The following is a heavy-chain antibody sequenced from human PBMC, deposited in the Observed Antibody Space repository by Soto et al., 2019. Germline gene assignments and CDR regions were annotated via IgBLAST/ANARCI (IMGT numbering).Heavy chain of an antibody. CDR1: GGTFSSYA. Sequence: QVQLVQSGAEVKKPGSSVKVSCKASGGTFSSYAISWVRQAPGQGLEWMGGIIPIFGTANYAQKFQGRVTITADESTSTAYMELSSLRSEDTAVYCCGRDYYDSSGYASWGQGTLVTVSS. CDR3: GRDYYDSSGYAS. J-gene: IGHJ5*02. V-gene: IGHV1-69*12. CDR2: IIPIFGTA. D-gene: IGHD3-22*01.